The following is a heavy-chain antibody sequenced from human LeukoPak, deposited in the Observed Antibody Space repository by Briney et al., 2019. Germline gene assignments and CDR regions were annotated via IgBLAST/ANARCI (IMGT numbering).Heavy chain of an antibody. D-gene: IGHD2-15*01. Sequence: ASVKVSCKASGYTFTSYDINWVRQATGQGLEWMGWMNPNSGNTGYAQKFQGRVTMTRNTSISTAYMELSSLRSEDTAVYYCARGYYSGGSCYYFWFDPWGQGTLVTVSS. V-gene: IGHV1-8*01. J-gene: IGHJ5*02. CDR3: ARGYYSGGSCYYFWFDP. CDR1: GYTFTSYD. CDR2: MNPNSGNT.